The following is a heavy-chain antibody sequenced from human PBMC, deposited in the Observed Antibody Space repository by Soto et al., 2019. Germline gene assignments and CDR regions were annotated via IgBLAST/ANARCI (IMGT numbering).Heavy chain of an antibody. CDR2: IYYDGST. V-gene: IGHV4-39*01. CDR1: GASISSSSFY. J-gene: IGHJ4*02. Sequence: SETLSLTCTVSGASISSSSFYWGWIRQPPGKGLESIANIYYDGSTYYNPSLKSRVTISLDTSKNQFSLKLSSVTAADTAVYYCVRSHIVPRLFMYPYDSWGQGTLVTGSS. CDR3: VRSHIVPRLFMYPYDS. D-gene: IGHD6-6*01.